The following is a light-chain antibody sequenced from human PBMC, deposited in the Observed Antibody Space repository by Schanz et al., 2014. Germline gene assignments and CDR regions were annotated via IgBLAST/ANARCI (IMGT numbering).Light chain of an antibody. J-gene: IGLJ3*02. V-gene: IGLV1-40*01. Sequence: QSVLTQPPSLSGAPGQRVTISCTGSSSNIGANYEVHWYQQRPGTAPKLLIYGNSNRPSGVPDRFSGSQSVTAASLAITGLQAEDEADYYCQSYDSSLSGRVFGGGTKLTVL. CDR3: QSYDSSLSGRV. CDR2: GNS. CDR1: SSNIGANYE.